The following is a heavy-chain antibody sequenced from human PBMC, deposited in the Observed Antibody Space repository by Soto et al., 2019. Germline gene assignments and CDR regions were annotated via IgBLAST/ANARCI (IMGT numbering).Heavy chain of an antibody. Sequence: ASVKVSCKASGYTFTSYAMHWVRQAPGQRLEWMGWINAGNGNTKYSQKFQGRVTITRDTSASTAYMELSSLRSGDTAVYYCARDHGSSWYRLYSSDYYYGMDVWGQGTTVTVS. D-gene: IGHD6-13*01. V-gene: IGHV1-3*01. J-gene: IGHJ6*02. CDR2: INAGNGNT. CDR1: GYTFTSYA. CDR3: ARDHGSSWYRLYSSDYYYGMDV.